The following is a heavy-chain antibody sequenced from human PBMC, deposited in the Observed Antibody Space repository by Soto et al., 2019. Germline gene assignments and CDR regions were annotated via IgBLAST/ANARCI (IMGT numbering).Heavy chain of an antibody. D-gene: IGHD3-22*01. CDR2: ISYDGSNK. CDR1: GFTFSSYA. J-gene: IGHJ4*02. V-gene: IGHV3-30-3*01. Sequence: PGGSLRLSCAASGFTFSSYAMHWVRQAPCKGLEWVAVISYDGSNKYYADSVKGRFTISRDNSKSTLYLQMNSLRAEDTAVYYCARDLVVIPFDYWGQGTLVTVSS. CDR3: ARDLVVIPFDY.